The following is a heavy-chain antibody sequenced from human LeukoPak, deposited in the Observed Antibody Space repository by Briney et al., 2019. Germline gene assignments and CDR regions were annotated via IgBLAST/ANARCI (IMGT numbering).Heavy chain of an antibody. CDR1: GYTFTSYD. J-gene: IGHJ6*03. Sequence: ASVKVSCKASGYTFTSYDINWVRQASGQGLEWMGWMNPNSGNTGYAQKFQGRVTMTRNTSISTAYMELSSLRSEDTAVYYCARGDSSSDVNYYYYYMDVWGKGTTVTVSS. CDR3: ARGDSSSDVNYYYYYMDV. CDR2: MNPNSGNT. D-gene: IGHD6-6*01. V-gene: IGHV1-8*01.